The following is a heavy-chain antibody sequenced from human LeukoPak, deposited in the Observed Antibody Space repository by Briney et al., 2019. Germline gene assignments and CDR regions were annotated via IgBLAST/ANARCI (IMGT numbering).Heavy chain of an antibody. CDR3: ARGYSIAAAGPSYNWFDP. CDR1: GGSFSGYY. J-gene: IGHJ5*02. D-gene: IGHD6-13*01. V-gene: IGHV4-34*01. CDR2: INHSGST. Sequence: SETLSLTCAVCGGSFSGYYWSWIRQPPGKGLGWIGEINHSGSTNYSPSLKSRVTISVDTSKNQFSLKLSSVTAADTAVYYCARGYSIAAAGPSYNWFDPWGQGTLVTVSS.